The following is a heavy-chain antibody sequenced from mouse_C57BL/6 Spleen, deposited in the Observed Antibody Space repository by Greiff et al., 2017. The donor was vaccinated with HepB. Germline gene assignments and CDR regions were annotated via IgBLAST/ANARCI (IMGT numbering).Heavy chain of an antibody. J-gene: IGHJ4*01. CDR3: ARSYYDYLYYAMDY. CDR2: IRNKANGYTT. V-gene: IGHV7-3*01. D-gene: IGHD2-4*01. CDR1: GFTFTDYY. Sequence: EVHLVESGGGLVQPGGSLSLSCAASGFTFTDYYMSWVRQPPGKALEWLGFIRNKANGYTTEYSASVKGQFTISRDNSQSILYLQMNALRAEDSATYYCARSYYDYLYYAMDYWGQGTSVTVSS.